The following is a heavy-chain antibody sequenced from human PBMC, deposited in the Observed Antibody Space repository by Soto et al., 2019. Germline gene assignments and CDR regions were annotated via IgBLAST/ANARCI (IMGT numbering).Heavy chain of an antibody. CDR3: AGASGPWYSSGWTRRDDAFDI. D-gene: IGHD6-19*01. J-gene: IGHJ3*02. CDR1: GFTFSSYG. Sequence: GGSLRLSCAASGFTFSSYGMHWVRQAPGKGLEWVAVIWYDGSNKYYADSVKGRFTISRDNSKNTLYLQMNSLRAEDTAVYYCAGASGPWYSSGWTRRDDAFDIWGQGTMVTVSS. V-gene: IGHV3-33*01. CDR2: IWYDGSNK.